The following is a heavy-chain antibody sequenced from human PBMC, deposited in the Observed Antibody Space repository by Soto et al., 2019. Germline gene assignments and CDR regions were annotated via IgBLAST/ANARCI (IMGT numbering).Heavy chain of an antibody. D-gene: IGHD5-12*01. Sequence: RASVKVSCKASGGTFSSYAISWVRQAPGQGLEWMGGIIPIFGTANYAQKFQGRVTITADESTSTAYMELSSLRSEDTAVYYCARDGEMATIKGYYYGMDVWGQGTTVTVSS. V-gene: IGHV1-69*13. CDR1: GGTFSSYA. CDR2: IIPIFGTA. J-gene: IGHJ6*02. CDR3: ARDGEMATIKGYYYGMDV.